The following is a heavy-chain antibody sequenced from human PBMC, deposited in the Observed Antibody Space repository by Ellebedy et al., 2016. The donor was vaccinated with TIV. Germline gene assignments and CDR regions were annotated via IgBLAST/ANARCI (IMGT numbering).Heavy chain of an antibody. CDR3: ARPGVPSSTGWGHYFDY. CDR2: ISSNGDTT. Sequence: GESLKISXAASGFTFSNYAMHWVRQAPGKGLEYVSGISSNGDTTIYANSVKGRFTIFRDNSKSTLYLQMGSLRADDMAVYYCARPGVPSSTGWGHYFDYWGQGALVTVSS. CDR1: GFTFSNYA. J-gene: IGHJ4*02. D-gene: IGHD5/OR15-5a*01. V-gene: IGHV3-64*01.